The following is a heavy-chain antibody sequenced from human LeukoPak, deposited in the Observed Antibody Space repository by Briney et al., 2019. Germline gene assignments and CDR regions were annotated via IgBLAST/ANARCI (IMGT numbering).Heavy chain of an antibody. V-gene: IGHV3-66*01. Sequence: SGGSLRLSCAASGFIFSSYGMNWVRQAPGKGLEWVSVIYSGGSTYYADSVKGRFTISRDNSKNTLYLQMNSLRAEDTAVYYCARGTNYDYYYYGMDVWGQGTTVTVSS. D-gene: IGHD4-4*01. J-gene: IGHJ6*02. CDR2: IYSGGST. CDR3: ARGTNYDYYYYGMDV. CDR1: GFIFSSYG.